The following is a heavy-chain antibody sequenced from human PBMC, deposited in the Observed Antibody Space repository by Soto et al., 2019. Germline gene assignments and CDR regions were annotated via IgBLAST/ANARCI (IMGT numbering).Heavy chain of an antibody. Sequence: GASVKVSCKASGYTFTTYDINWVRQAAGQGLVWMGWMNPNSGNRGYAQKFQGRVTMTRDTSISTAYMELSDLRSEDTAVYYCARGQYFSDSSGYDDYWGQGTRVTVSS. CDR3: ARGQYFSDSSGYDDY. CDR1: GYTFTTYD. D-gene: IGHD3-22*01. CDR2: MNPNSGNR. J-gene: IGHJ4*02. V-gene: IGHV1-8*02.